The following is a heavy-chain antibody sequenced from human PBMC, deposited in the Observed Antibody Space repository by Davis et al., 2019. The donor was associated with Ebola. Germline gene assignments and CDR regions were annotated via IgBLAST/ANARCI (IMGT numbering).Heavy chain of an antibody. CDR3: ARRTVMDV. D-gene: IGHD1-14*01. V-gene: IGHV3-30*03. CDR1: GFTFSSYG. J-gene: IGHJ6*04. CDR2: ISYDGSNK. Sequence: GGSLRPSCAASGFTFSSYGMHWVRQAPGKGLEWVAVISYDGSNKYYADSVKGRFTISRDNSKNTLYLQMNSLRAEDTAVYYCARRTVMDVWGKGTTVTVSS.